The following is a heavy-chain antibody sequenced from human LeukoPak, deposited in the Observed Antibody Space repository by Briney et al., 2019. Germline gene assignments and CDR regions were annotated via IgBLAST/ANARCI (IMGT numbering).Heavy chain of an antibody. J-gene: IGHJ4*02. V-gene: IGHV3-7*01. CDR1: GFIFSTYW. CDR2: IKQDGSDK. Sequence: PGGSLTLSCAASGFIFSTYWMSWVRQAPGKGLEWVATIKQDGSDKYFLDSVKGRFTVSRDNAKNSLYLQMDSLRAEDTAVYYCARDHDRYCRGGSCSEFDYWGQGTLVTVSS. CDR3: ARDHDRYCRGGSCSEFDY. D-gene: IGHD2-15*01.